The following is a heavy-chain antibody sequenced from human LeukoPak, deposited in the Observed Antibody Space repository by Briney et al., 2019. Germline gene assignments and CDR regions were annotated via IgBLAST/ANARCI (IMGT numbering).Heavy chain of an antibody. CDR1: GGSISSSSYY. CDR2: IYYSENT. J-gene: IGHJ5*01. D-gene: IGHD2-15*01. Sequence: SETLSLTCTVSGGSISSSSYYWGWIRQPPGKGLEWIGSIYYSENTYYKPSLKSRVTISVDTSKNQFSLKLSSVTAADTAVYYCASDAAQYCSGGSRYFGAWFDSWGQGTLVTVSS. V-gene: IGHV4-39*07. CDR3: ASDAAQYCSGGSRYFGAWFDS.